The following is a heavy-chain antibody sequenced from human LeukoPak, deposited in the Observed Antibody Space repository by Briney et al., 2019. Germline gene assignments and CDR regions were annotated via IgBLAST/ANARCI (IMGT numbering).Heavy chain of an antibody. CDR3: ASDLLATTPGVDY. CDR2: IYSGGST. Sequence: GGSLRLSCAASGLTVSSNYMSWVRQAPGKGLEWVSIIYSGGSTYYADSVKGRFTISRHNSKNTLYLQMNSLRAEDTAVYYCASDLLATTPGVDYWSQGTLVTVSS. J-gene: IGHJ4*02. CDR1: GLTVSSNY. V-gene: IGHV3-53*01. D-gene: IGHD5-12*01.